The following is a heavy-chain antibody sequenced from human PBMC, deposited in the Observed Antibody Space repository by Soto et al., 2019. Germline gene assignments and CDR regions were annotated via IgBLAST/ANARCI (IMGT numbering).Heavy chain of an antibody. V-gene: IGHV3-30-3*01. D-gene: IGHD2-15*01. J-gene: IGHJ6*02. Sequence: GGSLRLSCAASGFTFSSYAMHWVRQAPGKGLEWVAVISYDGSNKYYADSVKGRFTISRDNSKNTLYLQMNSLRAEDTAVYYCARVEAGPSFYYYYGMDVWGQGTTVTVSS. CDR3: ARVEAGPSFYYYYGMDV. CDR2: ISYDGSNK. CDR1: GFTFSSYA.